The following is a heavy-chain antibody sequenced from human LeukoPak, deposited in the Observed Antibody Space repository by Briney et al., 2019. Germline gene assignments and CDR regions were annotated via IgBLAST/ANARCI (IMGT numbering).Heavy chain of an antibody. Sequence: PGGSLRLSCAASGFTVSSNYMSWVRQAPGKGLEWVSVIYSGGSTYYADSVKGRFTISRDNSKNTLYLQMNSLRAEDTAVYYSASPSSSWPHYGMDVWGQGTTDTVSS. V-gene: IGHV3-66*02. J-gene: IGHJ6*02. CDR3: ASPSSSWPHYGMDV. D-gene: IGHD6-13*01. CDR2: IYSGGST. CDR1: GFTVSSNY.